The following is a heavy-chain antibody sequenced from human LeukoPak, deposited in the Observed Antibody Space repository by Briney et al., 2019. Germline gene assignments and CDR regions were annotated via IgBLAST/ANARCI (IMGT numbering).Heavy chain of an antibody. V-gene: IGHV1-69*13. CDR2: IIPIFGTA. D-gene: IGHD1-26*01. CDR1: GGTFSSYA. CDR3: ARDRGWELAYFDY. Sequence: SVKVSCKASGGTFSSYAISWVRQAPGQGLEWMGGIIPIFGTANYAQKFQGRVTITADESTSTAYMVLSSLRSEDTAVYYCARDRGWELAYFDYWGLGTLVTVSS. J-gene: IGHJ4*02.